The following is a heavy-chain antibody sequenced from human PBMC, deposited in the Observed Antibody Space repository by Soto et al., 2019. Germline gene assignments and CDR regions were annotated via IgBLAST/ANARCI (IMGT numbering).Heavy chain of an antibody. Sequence: ASVKVSCKASGYTFTSYYMHWVRQAPGQGLEWMGIINPSGGSTSYAQKFQGRVTMTRDTSTSTVYMELSSLRSEDTAVYYCARAVPYSSSWYASFDYWGQGTLVTVSS. D-gene: IGHD6-13*01. J-gene: IGHJ4*02. CDR2: INPSGGST. CDR1: GYTFTSYY. V-gene: IGHV1-46*01. CDR3: ARAVPYSSSWYASFDY.